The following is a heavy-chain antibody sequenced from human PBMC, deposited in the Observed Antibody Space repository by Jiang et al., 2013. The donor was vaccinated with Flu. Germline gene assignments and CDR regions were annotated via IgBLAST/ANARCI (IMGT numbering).Heavy chain of an antibody. CDR2: IDWDDDK. CDR3: ARMLSLRDGYKTDAFDI. CDR1: GFSLSTSGMC. J-gene: IGHJ3*02. V-gene: IGHV2-70*11. Sequence: KPTQTLTPTCTFSGFSLSTSGMCVSWIRQPPGKALEWLARIDWDDDKYYSTSLKTRLTISKDTSKNQVVLTMTNMDPVDTATYYCARMLSLRDGYKTDAFDIWGQGTMVTVSS. D-gene: IGHD5-24*01.